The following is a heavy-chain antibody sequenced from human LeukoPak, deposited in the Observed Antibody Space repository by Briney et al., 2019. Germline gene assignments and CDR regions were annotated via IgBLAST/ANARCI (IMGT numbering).Heavy chain of an antibody. Sequence: ASVKVSCKASGYTFTSYGISWVRQAPGQGLEWMGWISAYNGNTNYAQKLRGRVTMTTDTSTSTAYMELRSLRSDDTAVYYCARSGYSGYVWGYSYVSIDYWGQGTLVTVSS. CDR2: ISAYNGNT. CDR1: GYTFTSYG. D-gene: IGHD5-12*01. V-gene: IGHV1-18*01. J-gene: IGHJ4*02. CDR3: ARSGYSGYVWGYSYVSIDY.